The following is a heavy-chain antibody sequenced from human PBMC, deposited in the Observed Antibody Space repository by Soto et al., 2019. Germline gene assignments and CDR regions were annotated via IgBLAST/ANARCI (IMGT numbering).Heavy chain of an antibody. CDR2: ISSSGTTI. CDR1: GFTFSDYY. D-gene: IGHD5-18*01. J-gene: IGHJ4*02. V-gene: IGHV3-11*01. CDR3: ARVGHSFFRPSDY. Sequence: GGSLRLSCAASGFTFSDYYMSWIRQAPGKGLEWVSYISSSGTTIYYADSVKGRFTISRDNAENTLYLQMDSLRAEDTAVYYCARVGHSFFRPSDYWGQGTLVTVSS.